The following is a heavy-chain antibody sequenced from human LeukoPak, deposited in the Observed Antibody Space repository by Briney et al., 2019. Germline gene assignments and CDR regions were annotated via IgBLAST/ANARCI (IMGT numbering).Heavy chain of an antibody. D-gene: IGHD1-14*01. Sequence: SETLSLTCTVSGGSISSYYWSWIRQPPGKGLEWIGYIYYSGSTSYNPSLKSRVTISVDTSKNQFSLKLSSVTAADTAVYYCARARRHPLDYWGQGTLVTVSS. V-gene: IGHV4-59*01. CDR1: GGSISSYY. J-gene: IGHJ4*02. CDR3: ARARRHPLDY. CDR2: IYYSGST.